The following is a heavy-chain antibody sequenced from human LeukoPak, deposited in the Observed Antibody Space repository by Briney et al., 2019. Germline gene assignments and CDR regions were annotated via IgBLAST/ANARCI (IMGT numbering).Heavy chain of an antibody. V-gene: IGHV3-23*01. CDR3: AARIQLWLRDY. Sequence: GGSLRLSCAASGLTFSSYAMSWVRQAPGKGLEWVSGISGSGGSTYYADSVEGRFTISRDNSKNTLYLQMNSLRAEDTAEYYCAARIQLWLRDYWGQGTLVTVSS. J-gene: IGHJ4*02. CDR1: GLTFSSYA. CDR2: ISGSGGST. D-gene: IGHD5-18*01.